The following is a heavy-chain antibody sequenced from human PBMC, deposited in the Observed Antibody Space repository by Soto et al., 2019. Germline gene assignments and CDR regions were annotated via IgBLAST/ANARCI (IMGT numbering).Heavy chain of an antibody. CDR1: GYPFTSYG. Sequence: XPVKVSNNASGYPFTSYGISWVRQAPGQGLEWMGWISAYSGNTNYAQKLQCRVTMTTDTSTSTAYMELRSLRSDDTAVYYCARVRYYDSSGYYIPDAFDIWGQGTMVTVSS. D-gene: IGHD3-22*01. CDR2: ISAYSGNT. V-gene: IGHV1-18*01. J-gene: IGHJ3*02. CDR3: ARVRYYDSSGYYIPDAFDI.